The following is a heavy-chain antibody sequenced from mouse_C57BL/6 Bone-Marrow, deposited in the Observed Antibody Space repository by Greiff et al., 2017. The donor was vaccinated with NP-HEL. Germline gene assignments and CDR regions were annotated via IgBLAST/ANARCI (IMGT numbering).Heavy chain of an antibody. D-gene: IGHD1-1*01. CDR2: IDPETGGT. CDR1: GYTFTDYE. J-gene: IGHJ1*03. CDR3: TRGDYG. V-gene: IGHV1-15*01. Sequence: QVQLKQSGAELVRPGASVTLSCKASGYTFTDYEMHWVKQTPVHGLEWIGAIDPETGGTAYNQKFKGKAILTADKSSSTAYMELRSLTSEDSAVYYCTRGDYGRGTGTTVTVSS.